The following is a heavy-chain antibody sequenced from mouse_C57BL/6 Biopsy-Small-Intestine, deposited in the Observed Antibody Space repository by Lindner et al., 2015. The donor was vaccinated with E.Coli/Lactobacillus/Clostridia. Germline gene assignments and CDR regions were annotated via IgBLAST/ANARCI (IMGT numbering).Heavy chain of an antibody. J-gene: IGHJ2*01. CDR3: ARLYAPYYFDY. CDR2: VYPNNGNT. CDR1: GYTFTDYN. Sequence: VQLQESGPELVKPGASVKISCKASGYTFTDYNMDWVKQSHGKSLEWIGYVYPNNGNTGYNQKFKSKATLTADKSSNTAYMELHSLTSEDSAVYYCARLYAPYYFDYWGQGTTLTVSS. D-gene: IGHD2-3*01. V-gene: IGHV1-34*02.